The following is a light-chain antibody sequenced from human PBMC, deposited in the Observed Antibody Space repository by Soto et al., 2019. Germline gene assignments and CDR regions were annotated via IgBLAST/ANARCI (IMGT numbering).Light chain of an antibody. J-gene: IGLJ2*01. CDR1: SSDIGTYNY. CDR3: SSYTYTSARVL. V-gene: IGLV2-14*01. CDR2: EVT. Sequence: QSVLTQPASVSGSPGQSITISCTGTSSDIGTYNYVSWYQKSPGKAPKLIISEVTNRPSGVSDRFSGSKSGNTASLTISGLQAEDEADYYCSSYTYTSARVLFGGGTQLTVL.